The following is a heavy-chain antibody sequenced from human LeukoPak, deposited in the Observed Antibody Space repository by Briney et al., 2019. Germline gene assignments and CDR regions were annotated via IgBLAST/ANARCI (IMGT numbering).Heavy chain of an antibody. J-gene: IGHJ4*02. CDR2: IYYSGST. CDR1: GGSISSSSYY. Sequence: SETLSLTCTVSGGSISSSSYYWGWIRQPPGKGLEWIGSIYYSGSTYYNPSLKSRVTISVDTSKNQFSLKLSSVTAADTAVYYCARVQLLWFGELLSYYFDYWGQGTLVTVSS. V-gene: IGHV4-39*07. CDR3: ARVQLLWFGELLSYYFDY. D-gene: IGHD3-10*01.